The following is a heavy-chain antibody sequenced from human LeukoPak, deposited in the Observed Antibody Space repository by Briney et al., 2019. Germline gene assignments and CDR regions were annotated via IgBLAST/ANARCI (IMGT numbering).Heavy chain of an antibody. CDR1: GGIFSSYA. V-gene: IGHV1-69*05. CDR3: ARGFLAPGLSGWYYVFDY. CDR2: IIPIFGTA. D-gene: IGHD6-19*01. Sequence: SVKVSCKASGGIFSSYAISWVRQAPGQGLEWMGRIIPIFGTANYAQKFQGRVTITTDESTSTAYMELSSLRSEDTAVYYCARGFLAPGLSGWYYVFDYWGQGTLVTVSS. J-gene: IGHJ4*02.